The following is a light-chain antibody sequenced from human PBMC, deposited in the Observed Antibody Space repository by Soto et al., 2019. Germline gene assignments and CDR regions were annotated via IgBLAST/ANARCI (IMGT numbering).Light chain of an antibody. V-gene: IGKV3-20*01. J-gene: IGKJ1*01. CDR2: GAS. CDR3: QQYGNPLT. CDR1: QSVSSTY. Sequence: EIVSTQSPGTLSLSPGERATLSCRASQSVSSTYLAWYQQKPGQAPRLLIYGASSRATGIPDRFSGSGSGTDFTLTISRLEPEDFAVYYCQQYGNPLTFGQGTKVDIK.